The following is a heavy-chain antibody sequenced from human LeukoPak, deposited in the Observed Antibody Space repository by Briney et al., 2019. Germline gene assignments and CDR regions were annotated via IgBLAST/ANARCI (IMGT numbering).Heavy chain of an antibody. CDR3: ARYDFWSGLPPCYMDV. J-gene: IGHJ6*03. Sequence: ASVKVSCKASGYTFTSYGISWVRQAPGQGLEWMGWISAYNGNTNHAQKLQGRVTMTTDTSTSTAYMELRSLRPDDTAVYYCARYDFWSGLPPCYMDVWGKGTTVTVSS. V-gene: IGHV1-18*01. CDR1: GYTFTSYG. CDR2: ISAYNGNT. D-gene: IGHD3-3*01.